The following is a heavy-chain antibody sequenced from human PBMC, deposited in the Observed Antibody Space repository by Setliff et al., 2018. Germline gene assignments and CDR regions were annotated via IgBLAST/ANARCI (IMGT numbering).Heavy chain of an antibody. CDR2: FDPEDGET. V-gene: IGHV1-24*01. D-gene: IGHD3-22*01. CDR3: ATASGSSGYLAPYAFDI. J-gene: IGHJ3*02. Sequence: ASVKVSCKVSGYTLTELSMRWVRQAPGKGLEWMGGFDPEDGETIYAQKFQGRVTMTEDTSTDTAYMELSSLRSEDTAVYYCATASGSSGYLAPYAFDIWGQGTMVTVSS. CDR1: GYTLTELS.